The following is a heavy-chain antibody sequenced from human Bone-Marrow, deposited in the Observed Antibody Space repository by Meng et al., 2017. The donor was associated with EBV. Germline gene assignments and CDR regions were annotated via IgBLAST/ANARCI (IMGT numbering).Heavy chain of an antibody. CDR2: INPDSGNS. V-gene: IGHV1-8*01. Sequence: QVQWVQSGAEGKKPGASRKFSCKASGYTLKNYEINWVRQATGQGLDGMGWINPDSGNSGHAQKFQGRVTMTRNTSIRTAYMELSSLRFEDTAVYYCARVRGGGDYWGQGTLVTVSS. J-gene: IGHJ4*02. CDR1: GYTLKNYE. D-gene: IGHD1-26*01. CDR3: ARVRGGGDY.